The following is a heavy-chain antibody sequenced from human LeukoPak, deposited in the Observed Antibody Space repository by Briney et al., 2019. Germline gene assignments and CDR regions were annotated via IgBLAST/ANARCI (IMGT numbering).Heavy chain of an antibody. CDR1: GLSISSYS. CDR2: ISSSSSNI. D-gene: IGHD2/OR15-2a*01. Sequence: GGSLRLSCAVSGLSISSYSMNWVRQAPGKGLEWVSSISSSSSNIYYADSVKGRFTISRDNAKNSLYLQMNSLRAEDTAVYYCARNIDYWGQGTLLTVSS. V-gene: IGHV3-21*01. CDR3: ARNIDY. J-gene: IGHJ4*02.